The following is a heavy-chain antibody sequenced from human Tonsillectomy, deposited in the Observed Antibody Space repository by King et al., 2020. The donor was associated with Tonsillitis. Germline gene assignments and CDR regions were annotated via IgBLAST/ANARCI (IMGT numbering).Heavy chain of an antibody. CDR3: ARSLVWFGDNYYNAMDV. CDR2: ISADNGNT. Sequence: LQLVQSGAEVKKPGASVKVSCKASGYTFNIYGISWVRQAPGQGLEWMGWISADNGNTEFTQKLRGRVTMTTDTSTSTAYMELRSLRSDDTAVYYCARSLVWFGDNYYNAMDVWGQGTTVTVSS. V-gene: IGHV1-18*04. J-gene: IGHJ6*02. D-gene: IGHD3-10*01. CDR1: GYTFNIYG.